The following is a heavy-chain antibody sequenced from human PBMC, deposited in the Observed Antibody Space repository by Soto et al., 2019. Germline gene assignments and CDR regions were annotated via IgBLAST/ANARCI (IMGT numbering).Heavy chain of an antibody. V-gene: IGHV1-18*01. CDR1: GYIFTSYG. D-gene: IGHD4-17*01. CDR3: ARGRYGDY. J-gene: IGHJ4*02. CDR2: ISAHNGNT. Sequence: QAHLVQSGPEVKKPGASVKVSCKGSGYIFTSYGIAWVRQAPEQGLEWMGWISAHNGNTEYAQKFQGRVTVTRDTSTSTAYLELRSLRSDDPALYDCARGRYGDYWGQGALVTVSS.